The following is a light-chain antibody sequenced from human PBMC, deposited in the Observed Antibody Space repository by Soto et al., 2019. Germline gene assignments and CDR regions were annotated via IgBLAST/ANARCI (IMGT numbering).Light chain of an antibody. CDR1: SSDVGSYNY. Sequence: QSALTQPPSASGSPGQSVTISCTGTSSDVGSYNYVSWHQQHPGTSPRLMINEISKRPSGVPGRFSGSTSGNTASLTGSGLQAEDEADYYCSSHAGSINLVFGGGTKVTVL. CDR2: EIS. CDR3: SSHAGSINLV. J-gene: IGLJ2*01. V-gene: IGLV2-8*01.